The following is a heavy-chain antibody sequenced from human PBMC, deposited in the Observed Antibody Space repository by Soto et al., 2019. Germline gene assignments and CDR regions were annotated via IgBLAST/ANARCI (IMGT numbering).Heavy chain of an antibody. V-gene: IGHV1-69*05. Sequence: SVKVSCKASGGTFSSYAISWVRQAPGQGLEWMGWISPIFGTTNYAQKFQGRVTITTDTSTSTAYMELRSLRSDDTAVYYCARDSCSGGSCYGNWFDPWGQGTLVTVSS. D-gene: IGHD2-15*01. J-gene: IGHJ5*02. CDR2: ISPIFGTT. CDR1: GGTFSSYA. CDR3: ARDSCSGGSCYGNWFDP.